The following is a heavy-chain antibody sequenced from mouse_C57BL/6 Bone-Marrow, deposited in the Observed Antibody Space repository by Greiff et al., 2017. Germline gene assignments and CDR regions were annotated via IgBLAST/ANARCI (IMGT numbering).Heavy chain of an antibody. J-gene: IGHJ1*03. CDR3: ARSGLFDV. Sequence: VQLQESGPELVKPGASVKISCKASGYAFSSSWMTWVKQRPGQGLEWIGMIHPNSGSTNYNEKFKSKATLTVDTSSSTAYMQLSSLTSEDSAVYYCARSGLFDVWGTGTTVTVSS. V-gene: IGHV1-64*01. CDR2: IHPNSGST. D-gene: IGHD2-2*01. CDR1: GYAFSSSW.